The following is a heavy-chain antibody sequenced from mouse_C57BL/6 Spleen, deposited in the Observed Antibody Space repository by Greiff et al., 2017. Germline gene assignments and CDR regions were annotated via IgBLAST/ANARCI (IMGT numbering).Heavy chain of an antibody. CDR2: IHPNSGST. V-gene: IGHV1-64*01. J-gene: IGHJ4*01. D-gene: IGHD1-1*01. CDR1: GYTFTSYW. CDR3: FITTVVATDYYAMDY. Sequence: QVQLQQPGAELVKPGASVKLSCKASGYTFTSYWMHWVKQRPGQGLEWIGMIHPNSGSTNYNEKLKSKATLTVDKSSSTAYMQLSSLTAEDSAVYYCFITTVVATDYYAMDYCGKGTSVTVSS.